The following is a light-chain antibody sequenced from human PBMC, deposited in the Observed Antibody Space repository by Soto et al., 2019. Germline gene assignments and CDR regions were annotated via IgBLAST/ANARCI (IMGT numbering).Light chain of an antibody. J-gene: IGLJ1*01. CDR2: DVS. CDR1: SSDVGGYNY. CDR3: SSYTSSSTNYV. V-gene: IGLV2-14*01. Sequence: QSVLTQPASVSGSPGQSITISCTGNSSDVGGYNYVSWYQQHPGKAPKLMIYDVSNRPSGVSNRLSGSKSGNTASLTISGLQAEDEADYYCSSYTSSSTNYVFGTGTKVTVL.